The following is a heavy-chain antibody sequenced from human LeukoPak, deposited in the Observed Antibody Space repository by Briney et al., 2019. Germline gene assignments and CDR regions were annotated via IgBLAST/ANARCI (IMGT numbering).Heavy chain of an antibody. CDR3: ARDRFPRYCSGGSCYSFSPYAFDI. J-gene: IGHJ3*02. CDR2: INTNTGNP. Sequence: ASVKVSFKSSGYTFTICAMNWVRQAPGQGLEWMGWINTNTGNPTYAQGFTGRFVFSFDTSGSKAYLQISSLKAEDTAVYYCARDRFPRYCSGGSCYSFSPYAFDIWGQGTMVTVSS. D-gene: IGHD2-15*01. CDR1: GYTFTICA. V-gene: IGHV7-4-1*02.